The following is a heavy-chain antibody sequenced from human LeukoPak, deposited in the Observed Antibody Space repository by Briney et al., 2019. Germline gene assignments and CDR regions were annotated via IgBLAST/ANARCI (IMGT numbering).Heavy chain of an antibody. CDR2: MNPNSGNT. Sequence: ASVEVSCKASGYTFTSYDINWVRQATGQGLEWMGWMNPNSGNTGYAQKFQGRVTMTRNTSISTAYMELSSLRSEDTAVYYCARGPINDYGDYFNWFDPWGQGTLVTVSS. V-gene: IGHV1-8*01. D-gene: IGHD4-17*01. J-gene: IGHJ5*02. CDR3: ARGPINDYGDYFNWFDP. CDR1: GYTFTSYD.